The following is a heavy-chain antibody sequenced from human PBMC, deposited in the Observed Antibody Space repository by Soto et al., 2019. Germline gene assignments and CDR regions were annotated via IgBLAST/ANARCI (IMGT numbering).Heavy chain of an antibody. D-gene: IGHD3-10*01. CDR3: ARVPGSGAFDI. Sequence: SETLSLTCTVSGGSISSSSYYWGWIRQPLRKGLEWIRSIYYSGSTYYNPSLKSRVTISVDTSKNQFSLKLSSVTAADTAVYYCARVPGSGAFDIWGQGTMVTVSS. V-gene: IGHV4-39*01. J-gene: IGHJ3*02. CDR2: IYYSGST. CDR1: GGSISSSSYY.